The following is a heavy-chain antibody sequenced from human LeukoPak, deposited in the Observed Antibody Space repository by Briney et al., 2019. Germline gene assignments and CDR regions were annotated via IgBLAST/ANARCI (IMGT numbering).Heavy chain of an antibody. V-gene: IGHV1-69*13. J-gene: IGHJ4*02. CDR1: GGTFSSYA. CDR3: ARTRSNYYDSSGPNPPLDY. Sequence: SVKVSCKASGGTFSSYAISWVRQAPGQGLEWMGGIIPIFGTANYAQKFQGRVTITADESTSTAYMELSSLRSEDTAVYYCARTRSNYYDSSGPNPPLDYWGQGTLVTVSS. D-gene: IGHD3-22*01. CDR2: IIPIFGTA.